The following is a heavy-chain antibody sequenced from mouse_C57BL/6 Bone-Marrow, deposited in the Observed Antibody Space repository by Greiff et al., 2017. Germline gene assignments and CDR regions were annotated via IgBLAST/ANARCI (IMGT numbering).Heavy chain of an antibody. CDR1: GYTFTSYW. D-gene: IGHD2-4*01. V-gene: IGHV1-5*01. Sequence: EVQLQQSGTVLARPGASVKMSCKTSGYTFTSYWMHWVKQRPGQGLEWIGAIDPGNSDTSYNQKFKGKAKLTAVTSASTAYMELSSLTNEDSAVYYCTGYDYDVGSWFAYWGQGTLVTVSA. J-gene: IGHJ3*01. CDR2: IDPGNSDT. CDR3: TGYDYDVGSWFAY.